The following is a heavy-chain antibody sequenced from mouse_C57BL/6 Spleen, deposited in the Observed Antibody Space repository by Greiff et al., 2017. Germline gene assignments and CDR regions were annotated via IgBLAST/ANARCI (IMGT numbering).Heavy chain of an antibody. CDR1: GFTFSDAW. V-gene: IGHV6-6*01. CDR2: IRNKANNHAT. Sequence: EVMLVESGGGLVQPGGSMKLSCAASGFTFSDAWMDWVRQSPEKGLEWVAEIRNKANNHATYYAESVKGRFTISRDDSKSSVYLQMNSLRAEDTGIYYCTRQSSYWYFDVWGTGTTVTVSS. J-gene: IGHJ1*03. D-gene: IGHD1-1*01. CDR3: TRQSSYWYFDV.